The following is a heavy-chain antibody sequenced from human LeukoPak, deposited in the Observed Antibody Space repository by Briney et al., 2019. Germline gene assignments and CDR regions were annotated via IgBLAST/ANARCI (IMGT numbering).Heavy chain of an antibody. CDR2: INHSGST. V-gene: IGHV4-34*01. Sequence: SETLSLTCAVYGGSFSGYYWSWIRQPPGKGLEWIGEINHSGSTNYNPSLKSRVTISVDTSKNQFSLKLSSVTAADMAVYYCARGAGIQLWLLDYYYYGMDVWGQGTTVTVSS. D-gene: IGHD5-18*01. CDR3: ARGAGIQLWLLDYYYYGMDV. CDR1: GGSFSGYY. J-gene: IGHJ6*02.